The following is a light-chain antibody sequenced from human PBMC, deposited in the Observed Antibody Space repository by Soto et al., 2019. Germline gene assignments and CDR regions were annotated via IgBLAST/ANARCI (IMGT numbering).Light chain of an antibody. CDR3: QTWGTGPCV. V-gene: IGLV4-69*01. CDR1: SGHSSYA. Sequence: VLTQSPSASASLGASVKLTCTLSSGHSSYAIAWHQQQPEKGPRYLMKVNSDGSHSKGDGIPDRFSGSSSGAERYLTISSLQSEDEADYYCQTWGTGPCVFGGGTKLTVL. CDR2: VNSDGSH. J-gene: IGLJ3*02.